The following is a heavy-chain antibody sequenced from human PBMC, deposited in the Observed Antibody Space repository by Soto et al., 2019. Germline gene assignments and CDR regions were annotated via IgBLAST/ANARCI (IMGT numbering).Heavy chain of an antibody. J-gene: IGHJ4*02. CDR1: GGGNLRDYR. CDR3: ARGGGVYNSGAVY. D-gene: IGHD2-21*02. CDR2: IIPKLGSA. V-gene: IGHV1-69*01. Sequence: QVQLVQSGAEVKEPGSSVKVSCKASGGGNLRDYRTTWVRRAPGQGLEWMGGIIPKLGSANYAQNFQGRVTITADESTITVYMELRSLRSDDTAVHYCARGGGVYNSGAVYWGQGTPVTVYS.